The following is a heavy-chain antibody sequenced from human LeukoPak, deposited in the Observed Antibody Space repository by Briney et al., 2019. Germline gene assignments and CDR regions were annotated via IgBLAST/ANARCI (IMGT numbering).Heavy chain of an antibody. CDR2: INSDGTST. CDR1: GFTFTSYW. D-gene: IGHD3-10*01. J-gene: IGHJ5*02. Sequence: SGGSLRLSCAASGFTFTSYWMQWIRQAPGKGLLWVSRINSDGTSTSYADSVRGRFTMSRDNAKNTLYLQMNSIRAEDSAVYYCVKVGSDSGSYYDSWGQGTLVTVSS. V-gene: IGHV3-74*01. CDR3: VKVGSDSGSYYDS.